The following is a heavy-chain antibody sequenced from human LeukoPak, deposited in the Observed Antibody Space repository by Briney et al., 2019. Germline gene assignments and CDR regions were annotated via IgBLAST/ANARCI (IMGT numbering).Heavy chain of an antibody. V-gene: IGHV3-11*01. Sequence: LSLTCTVSGGSISSGGYYMSWIRQAPGKGLEWVSYISGSGHTIYYADSVKGRFTISRDNAKNSLYLQMISLRAEDTAVYYCASGSGGSYYFDYWGQGTLVTFSS. CDR2: ISGSGHTI. CDR3: ASGSGGSYYFDY. CDR1: GGSISSGGYY. J-gene: IGHJ4*02. D-gene: IGHD2-15*01.